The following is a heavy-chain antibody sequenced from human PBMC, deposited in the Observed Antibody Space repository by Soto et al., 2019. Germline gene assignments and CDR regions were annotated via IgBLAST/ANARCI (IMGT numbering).Heavy chain of an antibody. V-gene: IGHV3-7*01. J-gene: IGHJ6*03. D-gene: IGHD2-2*01. CDR1: GFTFSSYW. Sequence: GGSLRLSCAASGFTFSSYWMSWVRQAPGKGLEWVANIKQDGSEKYYVDSVKGRFTISRDNAKNSLYLQMNSLRAEDTAVYYCARDEGEYCSSTSCHQPTSSYYYYYMDVWGKGTTVTVSS. CDR3: ARDEGEYCSSTSCHQPTSSYYYYYMDV. CDR2: IKQDGSEK.